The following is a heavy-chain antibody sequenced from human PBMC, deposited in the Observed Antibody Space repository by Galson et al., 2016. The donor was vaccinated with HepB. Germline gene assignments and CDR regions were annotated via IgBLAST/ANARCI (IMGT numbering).Heavy chain of an antibody. J-gene: IGHJ4*02. CDR1: GYTFSNYD. V-gene: IGHV1-8*01. CDR2: MNPNSGNT. CDR3: ARGMKSRRKVFLGVLSPFFLDS. Sequence: SCKASGYTFSNYDINWVRQATGQGLEWMGWMNPNSGNTGFAQKFQGRISMTRDTSMSTAYLDLSSLKSDDTAVYYCARGMKSRRKVFLGVLSPFFLDSWGQGTLVTVSS. D-gene: IGHD3-3*01.